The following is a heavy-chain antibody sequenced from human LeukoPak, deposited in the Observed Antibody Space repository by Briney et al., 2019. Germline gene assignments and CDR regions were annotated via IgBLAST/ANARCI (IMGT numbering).Heavy chain of an antibody. Sequence: SGGSLRLSCAASGFTFDDYAMHWVRQAPGKGLEWVSGISWNSGSIGYADSVKGRFTISRDNAKNSLYLQMNSLRAEDTALYYCAKDILYYYGSGSYGLWGQGTLVTVSS. CDR3: AKDILYYYGSGSYGL. CDR1: GFTFDDYA. J-gene: IGHJ4*02. CDR2: ISWNSGSI. D-gene: IGHD3-10*01. V-gene: IGHV3-9*01.